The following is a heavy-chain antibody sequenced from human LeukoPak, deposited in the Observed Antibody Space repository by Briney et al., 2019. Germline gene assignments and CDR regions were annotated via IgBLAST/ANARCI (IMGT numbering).Heavy chain of an antibody. Sequence: PGGSLRLSCAASGFTVSNKCMSWVRQAPGKGLEWVSIIYSGGYTYYADSVRGRFTISRDNSKNTLYLQMSSLRPEDTAVYFCARARDYGDNVDYWGQGTLVTVSS. V-gene: IGHV3-53*01. CDR2: IYSGGYT. CDR3: ARARDYGDNVDY. CDR1: GFTVSNKC. D-gene: IGHD4-17*01. J-gene: IGHJ4*02.